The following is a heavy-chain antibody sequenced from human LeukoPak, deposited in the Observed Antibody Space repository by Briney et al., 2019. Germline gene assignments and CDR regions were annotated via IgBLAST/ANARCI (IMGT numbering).Heavy chain of an antibody. CDR2: IIPIFGTA. V-gene: IGHV1-69*05. CDR1: GGTFSSYA. CDR3: AREVTPLSSSYNWFDP. Sequence: ASVKVSCKASGGTFSSYAISWVRQAPGQGVEWMGGIIPIFGTANYAQKFQGRVTITTDESTSTAYMELSSLRSEDTAVYYCAREVTPLSSSYNWFDPWGQGTLVTVSS. D-gene: IGHD6-6*01. J-gene: IGHJ5*02.